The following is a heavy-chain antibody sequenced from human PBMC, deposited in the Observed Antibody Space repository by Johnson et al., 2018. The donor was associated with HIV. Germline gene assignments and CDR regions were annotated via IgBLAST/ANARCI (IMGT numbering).Heavy chain of an antibody. Sequence: QVQLVESGGGVVQPGRSLRLSCAASGFTFSSYAMHWVRQAPGKGLEWVAVISYDGSNKYYADSVKGRFTISRDNSKITLYLQMNSLRAEDTAVYYCARGIAAAGSDAFDIWGQGTMVTVSS. CDR1: GFTFSSYA. D-gene: IGHD6-13*01. J-gene: IGHJ3*02. CDR2: ISYDGSNK. V-gene: IGHV3-30*04. CDR3: ARGIAAAGSDAFDI.